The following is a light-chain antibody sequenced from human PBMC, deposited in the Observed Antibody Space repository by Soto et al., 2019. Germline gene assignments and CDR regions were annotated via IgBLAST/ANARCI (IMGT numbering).Light chain of an antibody. CDR1: QGISSA. CDR2: DAS. Sequence: AIPLTQSPSSLSASVGDRVTITCRASQGISSALAWYQQKPGKAPKLLIYDASSLESGVPSRFSGSGSETDFTLTISSLQPEDFATYYCQQFNSYPYTFGQGTKLEIK. J-gene: IGKJ2*01. V-gene: IGKV1-13*02. CDR3: QQFNSYPYT.